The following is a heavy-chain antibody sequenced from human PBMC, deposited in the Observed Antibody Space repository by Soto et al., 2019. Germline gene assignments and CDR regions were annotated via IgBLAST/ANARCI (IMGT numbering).Heavy chain of an antibody. V-gene: IGHV3-23*01. CDR1: GFTFRSYA. Sequence: EVQLLESGGGLVQPGGSLRLSCAVSGFTFRSYAMSWVRQAPGKGPEWVSVISAGGSNTYYAESVKSRFTISRDNSKNTLYLQMNSLRDEDTAVYYCAKKGPPRDAFDIWGQGTMVTVST. J-gene: IGHJ3*02. CDR3: AKKGPPRDAFDI. CDR2: ISAGGSNT.